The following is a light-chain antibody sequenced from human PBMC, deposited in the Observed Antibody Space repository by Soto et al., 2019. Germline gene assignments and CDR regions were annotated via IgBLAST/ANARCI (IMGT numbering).Light chain of an antibody. CDR2: KAS. V-gene: IGKV1-5*03. CDR1: QSISTW. CDR3: QQYNTYGYVWT. Sequence: DIQMTQSPSTLSASVGDRVTITCRASQSISTWLAWYQQKPGKAPSLLIFKASELESGVPSRFSGSGYGTEFTLTISSLQPADFATYYCQQYNTYGYVWTFGQGTKV. J-gene: IGKJ1*01.